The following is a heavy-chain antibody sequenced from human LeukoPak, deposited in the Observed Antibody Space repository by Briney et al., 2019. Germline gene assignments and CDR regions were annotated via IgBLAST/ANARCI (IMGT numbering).Heavy chain of an antibody. D-gene: IGHD3-10*01. V-gene: IGHV3-20*04. J-gene: IGHJ6*03. CDR2: INWNGGST. CDR1: GFTFDDYG. Sequence: RPGGSLRLSCAASGFTFDDYGMSWVRQAPGKGLEWVSGINWNGGSTGYADSVKGRFTISRDNAKNSLYLQMNSLRAEDTALYYCARGGKLLWFGELFHYYYYYYMDVWGKGTTVTVSS. CDR3: ARGGKLLWFGELFHYYYYYYMDV.